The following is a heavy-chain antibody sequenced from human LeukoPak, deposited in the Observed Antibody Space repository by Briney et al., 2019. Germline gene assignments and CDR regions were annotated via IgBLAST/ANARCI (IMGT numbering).Heavy chain of an antibody. CDR3: ARENYYDSSGSSEYDY. V-gene: IGHV3-21*01. J-gene: IGHJ4*02. Sequence: KPGGSLRLSCAASGFTFSSYSMNWVRQAPGKGLEWVSSISSSSSYIYYADSVKGRFTISRDNAKNSLYLQMNSPRAEDTAVYYCARENYYDSSGSSEYDYWGQGTLVTVSS. CDR1: GFTFSSYS. CDR2: ISSSSSYI. D-gene: IGHD3-22*01.